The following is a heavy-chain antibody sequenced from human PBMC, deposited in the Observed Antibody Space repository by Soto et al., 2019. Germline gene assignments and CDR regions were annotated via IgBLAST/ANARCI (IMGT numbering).Heavy chain of an antibody. Sequence: ASVKVSCKASGYTFTSYGISWVRQAPGQGLEWMGWISAYNGNTNYAQKLQGRVTMTTDTSTSTAYMELRSLRSDDTAVYYCARDPVLGSGELFGDYWGQGTLVTVSS. J-gene: IGHJ4*02. CDR2: ISAYNGNT. CDR1: GYTFTSYG. CDR3: ARDPVLGSGELFGDY. V-gene: IGHV1-18*01. D-gene: IGHD3-10*01.